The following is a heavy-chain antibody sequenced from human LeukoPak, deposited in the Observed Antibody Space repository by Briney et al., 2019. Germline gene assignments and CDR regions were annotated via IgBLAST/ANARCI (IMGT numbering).Heavy chain of an antibody. CDR2: IKQDGSEK. J-gene: IGHJ4*02. Sequence: PGGSLRLSCAASGFTFSRYWMSWVRQAPGKGLEWVANIKQDGSEKYYVDSVKGRFTISRDNDKNSLYLQMNSLRAGDTAVYYCARGGWLPDYWGQGTLVTVSS. D-gene: IGHD3-22*01. CDR1: GFTFSRYW. CDR3: ARGGWLPDY. V-gene: IGHV3-7*01.